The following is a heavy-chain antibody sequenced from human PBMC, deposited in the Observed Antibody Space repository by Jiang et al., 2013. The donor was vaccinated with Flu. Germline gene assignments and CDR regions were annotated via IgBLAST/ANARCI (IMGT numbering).Heavy chain of an antibody. CDR3: ASSVGSSSWLGY. D-gene: IGHD6-13*01. Sequence: GLVKPSETLSLTCTVSGYSISSGYYWGWIRQPPGKGLEWIGSIYHSGSTYYNPSLKSRVTISVDTSKNQFSLKLSSVTAADTAVYYCASSVGSSSWLGYWGQGTLVTVSS. CDR2: IYHSGST. J-gene: IGHJ4*02. V-gene: IGHV4-38-2*02. CDR1: GYSISSGYY.